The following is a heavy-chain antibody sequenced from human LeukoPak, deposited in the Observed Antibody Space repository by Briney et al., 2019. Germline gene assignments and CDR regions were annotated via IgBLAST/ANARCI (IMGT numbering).Heavy chain of an antibody. CDR3: TRVNGDFVDAYYYFYMDG. D-gene: IGHD4-17*01. J-gene: IGHJ6*03. Sequence: GGSLRLSCAASGFDFSGYTMTWVRQAPGRGLEWVSAITSSSGDIYYADSGKGRFTISRDNAKKSLFMEMNSLRAEDTAVYYCTRVNGDFVDAYYYFYMDGWGKGTTVTVSS. CDR1: GFDFSGYT. CDR2: ITSSSGDI. V-gene: IGHV3-21*01.